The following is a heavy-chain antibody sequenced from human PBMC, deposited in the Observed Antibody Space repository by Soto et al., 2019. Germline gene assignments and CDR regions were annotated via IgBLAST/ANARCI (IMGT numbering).Heavy chain of an antibody. D-gene: IGHD2-15*01. Sequence: GGSLRLSCAPSGFIFSNYAMSWVRQARGKGLEWVSAISGSGADTYYTESVKGRFTISRDNFKNTLCLQMNSLRAEDTAVYYCAQDTGRGGGSVFDYWGQGTLVTVSS. CDR3: AQDTGRGGGSVFDY. CDR1: GFIFSNYA. V-gene: IGHV3-23*01. CDR2: ISGSGADT. J-gene: IGHJ4*02.